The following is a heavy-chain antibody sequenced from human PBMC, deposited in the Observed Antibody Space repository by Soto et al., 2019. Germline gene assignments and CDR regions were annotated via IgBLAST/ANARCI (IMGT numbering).Heavy chain of an antibody. CDR2: IKPSGGNT. Sequence: GASVKVSCKASGYTFTSYYIHWVRQAPGQGLEWMGIIKPSGGNTVYAQKFQGRVTLTRDTSTSTAYMELSTLRSEDTAVYYCARDPVRGFIITRPDYGMDVWGQGTTVTVSS. J-gene: IGHJ6*02. CDR1: GYTFTSYY. V-gene: IGHV1-46*01. CDR3: ARDPVRGFIITRPDYGMDV. D-gene: IGHD3-10*01.